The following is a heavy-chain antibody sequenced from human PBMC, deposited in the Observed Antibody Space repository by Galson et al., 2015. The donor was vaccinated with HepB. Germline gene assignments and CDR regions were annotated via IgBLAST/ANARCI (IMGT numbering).Heavy chain of an antibody. V-gene: IGHV3-23*01. Sequence: SLRLSCAASGFTFSSYAMSWDRQAPGKGLEWVSAISGSGGSTYYADSVKGRFTISRDNSKNTLYLQMNSLRAEDTAVYYCAKWVLGSGYYYAYYFDYWGQGTLVTVSS. J-gene: IGHJ4*02. CDR2: ISGSGGST. D-gene: IGHD3-22*01. CDR3: AKWVLGSGYYYAYYFDY. CDR1: GFTFSSYA.